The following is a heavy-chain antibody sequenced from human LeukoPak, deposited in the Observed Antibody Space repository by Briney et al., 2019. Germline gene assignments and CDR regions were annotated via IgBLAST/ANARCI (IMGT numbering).Heavy chain of an antibody. D-gene: IGHD2-15*01. CDR2: INPNSGAT. V-gene: IGHV1-2*02. J-gene: IGHJ5*02. Sequence: PAASVKLSCKASGYTFTGSYIHWVRQAPGQGLEWMGWINPNSGATNYLQKFQGRVTMTRDTSINTAYMELSSLRSDDTAVYYCARQPGYCSGGRCYGRRSDRWGQGTLVTVSS. CDR3: ARQPGYCSGGRCYGRRSDR. CDR1: GYTFTGSY.